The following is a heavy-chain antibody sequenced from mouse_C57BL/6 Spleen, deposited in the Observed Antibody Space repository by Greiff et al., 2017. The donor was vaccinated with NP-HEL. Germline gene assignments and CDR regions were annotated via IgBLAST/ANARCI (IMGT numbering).Heavy chain of an antibody. D-gene: IGHD2-3*01. CDR2: IDPSDSYT. CDR1: GYTFTSYW. J-gene: IGHJ4*01. Sequence: QVQLQQPGAELVMPGASVKLSCKASGYTFTSYWMHWVKQRPGQGLEWIGEIDPSDSYTNYNQKFKGKSTLTVDKSSSTAYMQLSSLTSEDSAVYYCAREVIYDGSLRDYAMDYWGQGTSGTGSS. CDR3: AREVIYDGSLRDYAMDY. V-gene: IGHV1-69*01.